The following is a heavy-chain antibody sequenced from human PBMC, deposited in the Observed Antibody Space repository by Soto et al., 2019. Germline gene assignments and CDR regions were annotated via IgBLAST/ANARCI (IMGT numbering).Heavy chain of an antibody. CDR1: GFTFSSYG. J-gene: IGHJ5*02. V-gene: IGHV3-30*18. D-gene: IGHD4-4*01. CDR3: AKGRRTTVTNWFDP. CDR2: ISYDGSNK. Sequence: GGSLRLSCAASGFTFSSYGMHWVRQAPGKGLEWVAVISYDGSNKYYADSVKGRFTISRDNSKNTLYLQMNSLRAEDTAVYYCAKGRRTTVTNWFDPWGQGTLVTVSS.